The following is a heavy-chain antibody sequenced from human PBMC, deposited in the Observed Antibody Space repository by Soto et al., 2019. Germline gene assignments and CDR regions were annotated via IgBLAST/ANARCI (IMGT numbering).Heavy chain of an antibody. J-gene: IGHJ4*02. CDR3: TTYYYDSSGKHFDF. Sequence: EVQLVESGGGLVKPGGSLRLSCAASGVTFSNVWMNWVRQSPGKGLEWVGRIKSESDGGTTDYAAPVKGRFTVSRDDSQGTLYLHMTSLKTDDTAVYYCTTYYYDSSGKHFDFWGQGTLVTVSS. V-gene: IGHV3-15*07. CDR2: IKSESDGGTT. CDR1: GVTFSNVW. D-gene: IGHD3-22*01.